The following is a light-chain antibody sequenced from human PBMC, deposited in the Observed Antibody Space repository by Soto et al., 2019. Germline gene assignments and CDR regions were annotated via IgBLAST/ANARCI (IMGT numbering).Light chain of an antibody. CDR1: QSLSSRY. CDR3: QQYSSSPPT. Sequence: EMVLTQSPGTLSLSPGDRATLSCRASQSLSSRYLAWYRQKPGQAPRLLIYGASNRATGIPDRFSGSGSGTDFTLTISRLEPGDFAVYYCQQYSSSPPTFGGGTQVEIK. J-gene: IGKJ4*01. CDR2: GAS. V-gene: IGKV3-20*01.